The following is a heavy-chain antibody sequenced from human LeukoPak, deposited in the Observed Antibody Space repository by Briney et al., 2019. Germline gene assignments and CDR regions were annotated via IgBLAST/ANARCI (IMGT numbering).Heavy chain of an antibody. CDR2: IKSDGST. J-gene: IGHJ1*01. CDR1: GFTFSSYW. D-gene: IGHD3-22*01. Sequence: GGSLRLSCAASGFTFSSYWMHWVRQAPGKGLVWVSRIKSDGSTNYADSVKGRFTISRDNAKNTLSLQMNSLRAEDTGVYYCARAPTEIGGYYPEYFRHWGQGTLVTVSS. V-gene: IGHV3-74*01. CDR3: ARAPTEIGGYYPEYFRH.